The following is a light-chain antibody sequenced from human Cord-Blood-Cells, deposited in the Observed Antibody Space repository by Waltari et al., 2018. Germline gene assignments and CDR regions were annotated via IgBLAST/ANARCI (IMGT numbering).Light chain of an antibody. CDR2: VAS. CDR3: QQYNNWPPYT. CDR1: QRVSSN. Sequence: EIVMTQSPATLSVSPGERATLPCRASQRVSSNLAWYQQKPGQAPRLLIYVASTRATGIPARFSGSGSGTEFTLTISSLQSEDFAVYYCQQYNNWPPYTFGQGTKLEIK. V-gene: IGKV3-15*01. J-gene: IGKJ2*01.